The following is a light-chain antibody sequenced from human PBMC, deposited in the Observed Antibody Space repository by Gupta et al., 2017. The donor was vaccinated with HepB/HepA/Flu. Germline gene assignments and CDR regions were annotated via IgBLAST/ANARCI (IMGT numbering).Light chain of an antibody. CDR2: DAS. CDR3: QQRSNWPRYT. J-gene: IGKJ2*01. V-gene: IGKV3-11*01. Sequence: EIVLTQSPATLSLSPGERATLSCRASQSVSSYLAWYQQKPGQAPRLLIYDASNRATGIPARVSDSGSGTDITLTISSLEPEDFAVYFCQQRSNWPRYTFGQGTKLEIK. CDR1: QSVSSY.